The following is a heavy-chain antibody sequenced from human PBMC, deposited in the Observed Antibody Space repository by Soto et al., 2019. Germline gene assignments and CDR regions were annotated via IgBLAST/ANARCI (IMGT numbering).Heavy chain of an antibody. D-gene: IGHD2-2*01. CDR2: IIPIFGTA. J-gene: IGHJ3*02. V-gene: IGHV1-69*13. CDR3: ASSLYCXSTSCYGENDAFDI. CDR1: GGTFSSYA. Sequence: SVKVSCKASGGTFSSYAISWVRQAPGQGLEWMGGIIPIFGTANYAQKFQGRVTITADESTSTAYMELSSLRSEDTAVYYCASSLYCXSTSCYGENDAFDIWGQGTMVTVSS.